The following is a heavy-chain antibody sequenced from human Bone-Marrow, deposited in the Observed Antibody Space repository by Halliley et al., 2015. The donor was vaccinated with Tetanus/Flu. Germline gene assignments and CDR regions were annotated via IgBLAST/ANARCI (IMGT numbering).Heavy chain of an antibody. D-gene: IGHD2-21*02. V-gene: IGHV1-18*01. Sequence: WMGWISASNGNTTYAHKFKDRVTMTTDTSRTTAYLELRTLRSDDTAMYYCAPALDSDDWYFDLWGRGTLVTVSS. J-gene: IGHJ2*01. CDR2: ISASNGNT. CDR3: APALDSDDWYFDL.